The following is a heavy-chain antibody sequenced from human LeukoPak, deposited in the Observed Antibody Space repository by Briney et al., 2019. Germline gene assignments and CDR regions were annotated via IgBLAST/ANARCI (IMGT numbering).Heavy chain of an antibody. V-gene: IGHV3-74*01. CDR1: GFTFSSYW. D-gene: IGHD2-2*02. CDR2: INSDGSST. Sequence: GGSLRLSCAASGFTFSSYWMHWVRQAPGKGLVWVSRINSDGSSTSYADSVKGRFTISRDNAKNTLYLQMNSLRAEDTAVYYCVRYCSSTSCYTGLDYWGQGTLVTVSS. J-gene: IGHJ4*02. CDR3: VRYCSSTSCYTGLDY.